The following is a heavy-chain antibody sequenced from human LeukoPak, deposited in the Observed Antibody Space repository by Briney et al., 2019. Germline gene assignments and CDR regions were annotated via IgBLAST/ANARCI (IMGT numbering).Heavy chain of an antibody. CDR3: ARETSGSAGY. Sequence: PGGSLRLSCTASGFIFSSNGMAWVRQAPGKGPEWVSVIYGSGSTYYTDSVKGRFTISRDNSKNTLYLQMNSLRAGDTAVYYCARETSGSAGYWGQGTLVTVSS. CDR1: GFIFSSNG. CDR2: IYGSGST. J-gene: IGHJ4*02. V-gene: IGHV3-53*01. D-gene: IGHD5-12*01.